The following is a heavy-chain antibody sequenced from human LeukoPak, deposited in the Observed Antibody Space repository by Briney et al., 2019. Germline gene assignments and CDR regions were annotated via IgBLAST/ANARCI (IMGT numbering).Heavy chain of an antibody. V-gene: IGHV3-23*01. CDR2: ISGSGGST. D-gene: IGHD3-3*01. CDR3: AKLPTIFGVSRWFDP. CDR1: GFTFSSYA. J-gene: IGHJ5*02. Sequence: GGSLRLSCAASGFTFSSYAMSWVRQAPGKGLEWVSAISGSGGSTYYADSVKGRFTISRDNSKSTLYLQMNSLRAEDTAVYYCAKLPTIFGVSRWFDPWGQGTLVTVSS.